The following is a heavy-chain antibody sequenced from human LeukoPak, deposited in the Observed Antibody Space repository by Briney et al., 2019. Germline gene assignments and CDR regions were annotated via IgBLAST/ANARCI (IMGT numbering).Heavy chain of an antibody. CDR1: GFTFSNYW. V-gene: IGHV3-74*01. CDR3: ARDYSEWLFQYYMDV. Sequence: GGSLRLSCAASGFTFSNYWMHWVRQAPGKGLVWVSRINTDGSSTSYADSVKGRFTFSRDNAKNTLYLQMNSLRAEDTAVYYCARDYSEWLFQYYMDVWGKGTTVTVSS. J-gene: IGHJ6*03. D-gene: IGHD3-3*01. CDR2: INTDGSST.